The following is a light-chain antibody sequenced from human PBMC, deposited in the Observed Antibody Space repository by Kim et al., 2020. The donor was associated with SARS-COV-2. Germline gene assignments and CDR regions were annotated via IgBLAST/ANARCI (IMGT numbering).Light chain of an antibody. CDR2: GAS. V-gene: IGKV3-20*01. J-gene: IGKJ4*01. Sequence: EIVLTQSPGTLSLSPGDRATLSCRASQSVTSAYLAWYQQKPGQPPRLLIYGASNRATGIPDRFSGNGSGTDFTLSITRLEPEDFAVYYCQQYGSSVSFGGGTKLEI. CDR1: QSVTSAY. CDR3: QQYGSSVS.